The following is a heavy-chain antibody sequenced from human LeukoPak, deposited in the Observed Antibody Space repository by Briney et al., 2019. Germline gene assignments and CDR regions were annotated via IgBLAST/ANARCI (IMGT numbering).Heavy chain of an antibody. CDR3: ARDRGTTSSAGYYFDT. CDR2: IWYDGSNK. J-gene: IGHJ4*02. CDR1: GFTFSNYW. D-gene: IGHD6-6*01. Sequence: GGSLRLSCAASGFTFSNYWMHWVRQAPGKGLEWVAIIWYDGSNKYYGDSVKGRFTVSRDNSKNTLHLQVNSLRAEDTAVYYCARDRGTTSSAGYYFDTWGQGALVTVSS. V-gene: IGHV3-33*08.